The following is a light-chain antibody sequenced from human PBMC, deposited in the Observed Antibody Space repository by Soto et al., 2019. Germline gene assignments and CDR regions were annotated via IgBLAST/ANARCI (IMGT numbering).Light chain of an antibody. CDR1: SSDIGTYTY. Sequence: QSALTQPASVSGSPGQSITISCTGTSSDIGTYTYVSWYQQHPGKAPKLIIYDVSNRPSGVSNRFSGSKSANTASLTISGLQAEDEADYYCSSYTSSSTLYVFGPGTQLTVL. J-gene: IGLJ1*01. V-gene: IGLV2-14*03. CDR3: SSYTSSSTLYV. CDR2: DVS.